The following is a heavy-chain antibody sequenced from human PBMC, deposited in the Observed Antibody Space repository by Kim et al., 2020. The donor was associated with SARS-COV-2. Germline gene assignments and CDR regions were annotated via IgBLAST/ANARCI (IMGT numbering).Heavy chain of an antibody. CDR1: EFTFSNYA. CDR3: QKLPDYGVPSYFFEY. J-gene: IGHJ4*02. CDR2: VSGSGNYT. V-gene: IGHV3-23*01. D-gene: IGHD4-17*01. Sequence: GGSLRLSCATSEFTFSNYAMGWVRQAPGQGLEWVSAVSGSGNYTYYADSVKGRFTVSRDNSNNMLFLEMDSLRAEDTAVYYCQKLPDYGVPSYFFEYWGQGTLLCVSS.